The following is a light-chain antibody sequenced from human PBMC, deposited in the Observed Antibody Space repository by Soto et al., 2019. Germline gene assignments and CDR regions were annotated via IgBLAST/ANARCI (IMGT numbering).Light chain of an antibody. Sequence: QSVLTQPASVSGSPGQSITISCTGTSSDVGSYNLVSWYQQHPGRAPKLMIYEVSNRPSGVSNRFSGSKSGNTASLTISGLQAEDEADYYCSSYTSSSTPVVFGTGTKLTVL. CDR3: SSYTSSSTPVV. J-gene: IGLJ1*01. CDR1: SSDVGSYNL. CDR2: EVS. V-gene: IGLV2-14*02.